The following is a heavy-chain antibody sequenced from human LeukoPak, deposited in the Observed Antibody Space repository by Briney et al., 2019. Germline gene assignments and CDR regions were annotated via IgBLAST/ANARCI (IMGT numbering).Heavy chain of an antibody. Sequence: PGGSLRLSCAASGFTFSSYTMNWVRQAPGKGLEWVSSISSSSGYIYYADSVKGRFTISRDNAKNSLYLQMNSLRAEDTAVYYCARVGMISYSFDYWGQGTLVTVSS. CDR2: ISSSSGYI. CDR1: GFTFSSYT. J-gene: IGHJ4*02. D-gene: IGHD2-21*01. V-gene: IGHV3-21*01. CDR3: ARVGMISYSFDY.